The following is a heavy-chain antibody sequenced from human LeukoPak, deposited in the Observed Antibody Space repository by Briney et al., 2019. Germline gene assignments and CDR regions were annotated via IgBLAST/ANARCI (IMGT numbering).Heavy chain of an antibody. CDR2: ISAYNGNT. Sequence: ASVKVSCKASGYTFTSFGISWVRQAPGQGLEWMGWISAYNGNTNYAQKLQGRVTMTTDTSTSTAYMELESLRSDDTAVYYCAIDQVVGATAGTFDVWGQGTLVTVSS. D-gene: IGHD1-26*01. CDR3: AIDQVVGATAGTFDV. V-gene: IGHV1-18*01. CDR1: GYTFTSFG. J-gene: IGHJ4*02.